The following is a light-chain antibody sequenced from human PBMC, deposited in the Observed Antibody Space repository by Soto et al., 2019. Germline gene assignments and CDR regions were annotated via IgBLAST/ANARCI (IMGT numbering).Light chain of an antibody. CDR3: QQYNSYSWT. J-gene: IGKJ1*01. Sequence: DIQMTQSPSTLSASVGDRVTITCRAIQSISSWLAWYQQKLGKAPKLLIYDASSLESGVPSRFSGSGSGIEFTLTISSLQPDDFATYYCQQYNSYSWTFGQGTKVDI. V-gene: IGKV1-5*01. CDR2: DAS. CDR1: QSISSW.